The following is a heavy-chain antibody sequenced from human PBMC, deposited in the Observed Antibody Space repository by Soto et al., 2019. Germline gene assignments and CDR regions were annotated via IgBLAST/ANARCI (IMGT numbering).Heavy chain of an antibody. CDR2: ISVYNGNT. D-gene: IGHD6-13*01. CDR3: ARDAAAGLNDY. Sequence: VKVSCKASGYTFTSYAISWVRQAPGQGLERMGWISVYNGNTKYVQNFQGRVTMTTDTSTTTTYMELRSLRSDDTVVYYCARDAAAGLNDYWGQGTLVTVSS. CDR1: GYTFTSYA. V-gene: IGHV1-18*01. J-gene: IGHJ4*02.